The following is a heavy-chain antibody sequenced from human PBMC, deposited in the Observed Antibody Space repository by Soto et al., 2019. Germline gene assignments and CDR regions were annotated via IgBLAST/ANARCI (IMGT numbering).Heavy chain of an antibody. Sequence: GGSLRLSCAASGFTFSSYAMSWVRQAPGKGLEWVSAISGSGGSTYYADSVKGRFTISRDNSKNTLYLQMNSLRAEDTAVYYCAKDVGYYDSSGYLWDYWGQGTLVTVSS. CDR3: AKDVGYYDSSGYLWDY. CDR2: ISGSGGST. J-gene: IGHJ4*02. V-gene: IGHV3-23*01. CDR1: GFTFSSYA. D-gene: IGHD3-22*01.